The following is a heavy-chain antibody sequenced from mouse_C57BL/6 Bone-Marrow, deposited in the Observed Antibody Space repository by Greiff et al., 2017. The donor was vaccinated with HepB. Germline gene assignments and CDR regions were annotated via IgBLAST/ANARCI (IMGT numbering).Heavy chain of an antibody. V-gene: IGHV14-4*01. CDR2: IDPENGDT. CDR3: TGSYGYDDYFDY. CDR1: GFNIKDDY. D-gene: IGHD2-2*01. J-gene: IGHJ2*01. Sequence: EVQLQQSGAELVRPGASVKLSCTASGFNIKDDYMHWVKQRPEQGLEWIGWIDPENGDTEYASKFQGKATITADTSSNTAYLQLSSLTSEDTAVYYCTGSYGYDDYFDYWGQGTTLTVSS.